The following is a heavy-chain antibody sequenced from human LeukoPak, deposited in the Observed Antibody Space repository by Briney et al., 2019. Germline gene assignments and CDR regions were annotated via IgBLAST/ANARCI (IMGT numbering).Heavy chain of an antibody. V-gene: IGHV3-7*01. J-gene: IGHJ4*02. CDR3: ARHLLGITGYTYGRGIDY. Sequence: TGGSLRLSCAASGFTFSSYWMSWVRQAPGKGLEWVANIKKDGSEKYYVDSVKGRFTISRDNAKTSLYLQMNSLRAEDTAVYYCARHLLGITGYTYGRGIDYWGQGTLVTVSS. CDR2: IKKDGSEK. D-gene: IGHD5-18*01. CDR1: GFTFSSYW.